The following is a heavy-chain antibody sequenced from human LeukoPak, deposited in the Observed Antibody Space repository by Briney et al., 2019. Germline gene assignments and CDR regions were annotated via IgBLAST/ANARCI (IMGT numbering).Heavy chain of an antibody. Sequence: ASVKVSCKASGYTFIAYYMFWVRQAPGQGLEWMGWINPNSGATGHAQKFQGRVTMTRDTSISTSYMEVTGLRSDDTAVYFCAKEGPHRGSDYLNFDPWGQGALVTVSS. J-gene: IGHJ5*02. V-gene: IGHV1-2*02. CDR3: AKEGPHRGSDYLNFDP. D-gene: IGHD1-26*01. CDR2: INPNSGAT. CDR1: GYTFIAYY.